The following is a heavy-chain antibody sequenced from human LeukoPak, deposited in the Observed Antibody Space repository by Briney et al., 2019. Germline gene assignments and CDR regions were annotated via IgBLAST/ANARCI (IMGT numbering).Heavy chain of an antibody. CDR3: ARDWFHAIDY. CDR2: IRSDGSDA. D-gene: IGHD2/OR15-2a*01. Sequence: GGSLRLSCAASGFSFSITWMHWVRQVPGKGLVWVSRIRSDGSDARYAESVKGRFTISRDNAKNTLYLQMNSLRDEDTAVYYCARDWFHAIDYWGQGTLVTVSS. V-gene: IGHV3-74*01. J-gene: IGHJ4*02. CDR1: GFSFSITW.